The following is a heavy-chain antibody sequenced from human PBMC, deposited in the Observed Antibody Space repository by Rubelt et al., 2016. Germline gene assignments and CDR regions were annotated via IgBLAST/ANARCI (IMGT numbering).Heavy chain of an antibody. J-gene: IGHJ4*02. CDR1: GFTFSDYY. CDR2: IYYSGST. D-gene: IGHD3-22*01. V-gene: IGHV4-59*05. Sequence: QVQLVESGGGLVKPGGSLRLSCAASGFTFSDYYMSWIRPAPGKGLEWIGSIYYSGSTYYNPSRKSRVAISVDTSKNQFSLKLSSVTAADTAVYYCAGHGHPEGYYDSSGYYNDLDYWGQGTLVTVSS. CDR3: AGHGHPEGYYDSSGYYNDLDY.